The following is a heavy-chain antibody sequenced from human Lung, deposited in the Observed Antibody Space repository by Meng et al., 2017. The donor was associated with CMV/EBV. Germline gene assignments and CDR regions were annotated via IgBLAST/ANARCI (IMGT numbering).Heavy chain of an antibody. CDR1: GFSLSTSGVG. D-gene: IGHD6-6*01. CDR3: ARAAARPSDWFDP. V-gene: IGHV2-5*02. J-gene: IGHJ5*02. CDR2: IYGDDEK. Sequence: QSHLKQSGPPMEKPTQTLTLTRTFSGFSLSTSGVGVGWIRQTPGKALECLAIIYGDDEKRYSPSLESRLTVTKDTSKNQVVLTMTNMVPVDTATYYCARAAARPSDWFDPWGQGTLVTVSS.